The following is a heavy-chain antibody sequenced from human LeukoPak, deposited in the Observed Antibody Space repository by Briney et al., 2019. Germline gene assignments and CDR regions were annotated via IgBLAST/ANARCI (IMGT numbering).Heavy chain of an antibody. CDR3: ARTYYDFWSGYFRGYYFDY. CDR2: IYYNGST. D-gene: IGHD3-3*01. J-gene: IGHJ4*02. V-gene: IGHV4-39*01. Sequence: PSETLSLTCTVSGGSISSSSYYWGWIRQPPGKGLEWIGSIYYNGSTYYNPSLKSRVTISVDTSKNQFSLKLSSVTAADTAVYYCARTYYDFWSGYFRGYYFDYWGQGTLVTVSS. CDR1: GGSISSSSYY.